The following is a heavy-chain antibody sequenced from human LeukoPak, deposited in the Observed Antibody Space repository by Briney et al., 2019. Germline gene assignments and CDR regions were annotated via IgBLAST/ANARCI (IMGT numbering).Heavy chain of an antibody. CDR3: ARDSLGFCSGGSCHSYYYGMDV. D-gene: IGHD2-15*01. Sequence: QPGGSLRLSCAASGFTVSSSYMSWVRQAPGKGLEWVSVIYSGGSTYYADSVKGRFTISRDNSKNTLYLQMNSLRAEDTAVYYCARDSLGFCSGGSCHSYYYGMDVWGQGTTVTVSS. J-gene: IGHJ6*02. CDR2: IYSGGST. V-gene: IGHV3-66*01. CDR1: GFTVSSSY.